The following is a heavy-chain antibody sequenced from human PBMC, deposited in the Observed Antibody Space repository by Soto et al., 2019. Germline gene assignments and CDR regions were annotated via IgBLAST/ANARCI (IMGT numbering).Heavy chain of an antibody. CDR2: INPNGGVT. V-gene: IGHV1-2*04. CDR3: ARESGGATATLDYYYFYMDV. J-gene: IGHJ6*03. CDR1: GDTFNDYY. Sequence: QVQLVQSGAEVKRPGASVTVSCRSPGDTFNDYYIHWVRQAPGQGLEWMGWINPNGGVTKYAQKFQGWVSMTRDTSIRTVYMQLSRLRSDDAAVYSCARESGGATATLDYYYFYMDVWGTGTTVTVSS. D-gene: IGHD5-12*01.